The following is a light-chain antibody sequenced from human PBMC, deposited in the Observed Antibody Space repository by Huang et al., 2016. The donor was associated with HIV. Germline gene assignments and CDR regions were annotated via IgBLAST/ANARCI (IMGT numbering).Light chain of an antibody. Sequence: DIPMTQSPSSLSASVGDRVTITCQASQDITNFLHWYQQKPGKAPKLLIYDATNLETGVPSRFSGSGSGTDFTFTISSLQPEDIATYYCQQYDSFPYTFGQGTKLEIK. CDR1: QDITNF. J-gene: IGKJ2*01. CDR3: QQYDSFPYT. V-gene: IGKV1-33*01. CDR2: DAT.